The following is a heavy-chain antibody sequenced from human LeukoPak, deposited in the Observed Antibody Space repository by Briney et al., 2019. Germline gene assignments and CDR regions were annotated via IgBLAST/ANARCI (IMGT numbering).Heavy chain of an antibody. Sequence: ASVKVSCKTSGYTFTDSYIHWVRQAPGQGLEWMGWINPNSGGTNYAQKFQGRVTLTRDTSISTAYMELNSLRSDDTAVYYSARARQRATGSYSALDSWGQGTLVTVSS. CDR2: INPNSGGT. D-gene: IGHD1-26*01. V-gene: IGHV1-2*02. CDR3: ARARQRATGSYSALDS. J-gene: IGHJ4*02. CDR1: GYTFTDSY.